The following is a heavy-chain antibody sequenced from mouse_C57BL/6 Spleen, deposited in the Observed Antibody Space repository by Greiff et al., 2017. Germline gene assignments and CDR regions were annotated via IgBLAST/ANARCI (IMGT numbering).Heavy chain of an antibody. D-gene: IGHD2-5*01. Sequence: EVKVEESGGGLVKPGGSLKLSCAASGFTFSDYGMHWVRQAPEKGLEWVAYISSGSSTIYYADTVKGRFTISRDNAKNTLFLQMTSLRSEDTAMYYCARKSNYYLDYWGQGTTLTVSS. V-gene: IGHV5-17*01. CDR3: ARKSNYYLDY. J-gene: IGHJ2*01. CDR2: ISSGSSTI. CDR1: GFTFSDYG.